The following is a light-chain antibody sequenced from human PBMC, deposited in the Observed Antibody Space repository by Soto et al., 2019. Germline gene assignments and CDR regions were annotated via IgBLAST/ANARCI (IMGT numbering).Light chain of an antibody. Sequence: SYELTQPPSVSVAPGKTASISCGGTDIGSKGVHWYQQKPGQAPVLVIYSDTDLPPVITERFSGSNSANLATLTISRVEAGDEADYYCQVWDSGSAHVVFGGGTQLTVL. CDR2: SDT. CDR3: QVWDSGSAHVV. V-gene: IGLV3-21*01. CDR1: DIGSKG. J-gene: IGLJ2*01.